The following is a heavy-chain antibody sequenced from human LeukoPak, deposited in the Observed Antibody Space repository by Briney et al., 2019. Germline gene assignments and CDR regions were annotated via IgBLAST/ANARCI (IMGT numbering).Heavy chain of an antibody. CDR3: ARDLVFLVGAAAGNDAFDI. CDR1: GYSISSGYY. D-gene: IGHD6-13*01. CDR2: IYHSGST. Sequence: PSETLSLTCTVSGYSISSGYYWGWIRQPPGKGLEWIGSIYHSGSTYYNPSLKSRVTISVDTSKNQFSLKLSSVTAADTAVYYCARDLVFLVGAAAGNDAFDIWGQGTMVTVSS. J-gene: IGHJ3*02. V-gene: IGHV4-38-2*02.